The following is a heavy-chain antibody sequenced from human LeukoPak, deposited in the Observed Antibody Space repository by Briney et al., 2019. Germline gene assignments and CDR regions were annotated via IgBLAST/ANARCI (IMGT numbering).Heavy chain of an antibody. CDR2: ISYDGSNK. V-gene: IGHV3-30*04. CDR3: AKGAGSGSYSSPLLG. D-gene: IGHD3-10*01. J-gene: IGHJ4*02. CDR1: GFTFSSYA. Sequence: PGGSLRLSCAASGFTFSSYAMHWVRQAPGKGLEWVAVISYDGSNKYYADSVKGRFTISRDNSKNTLYLQMNSLRAEDTAVYYCAKGAGSGSYSSPLLGWGQGTLVTVSS.